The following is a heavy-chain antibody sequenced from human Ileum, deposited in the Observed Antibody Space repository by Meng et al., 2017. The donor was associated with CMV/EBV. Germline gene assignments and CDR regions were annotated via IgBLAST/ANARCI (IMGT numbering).Heavy chain of an antibody. CDR1: GFNFSDYW. D-gene: IGHD3-10*01. CDR3: AGGFGGTDY. CDR2: IKPDGSEK. Sequence: GGSLRLSCAASGFNFSDYWVSWVRQAPGKGLEWVANIKPDGSEKYYLDSVRGRFTISRDNAKKSLNLQMNSLRDEDTAVYYCAGGFGGTDYWGQGILVTVSS. J-gene: IGHJ4*02. V-gene: IGHV3-7*01.